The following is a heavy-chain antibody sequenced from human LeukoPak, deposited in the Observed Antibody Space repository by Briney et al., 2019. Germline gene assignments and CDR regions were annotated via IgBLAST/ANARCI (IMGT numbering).Heavy chain of an antibody. V-gene: IGHV3-30*18. CDR3: AKDICPAMLCGGDF. CDR2: ISYDGSNK. Sequence: PGGSLRLSCAASGFTFSSYGMHWVRQAPGKGLEWVAVISYDGSNKYYADSVKGRFTISRDNAKNSLYLQMNSLRAEDTALYYCAKDICPAMLCGGDFWGQGTLVTVSS. D-gene: IGHD5-18*01. J-gene: IGHJ4*02. CDR1: GFTFSSYG.